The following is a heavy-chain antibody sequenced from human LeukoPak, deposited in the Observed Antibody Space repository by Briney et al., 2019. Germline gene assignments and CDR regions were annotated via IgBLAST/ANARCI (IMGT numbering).Heavy chain of an antibody. CDR1: GFTFSSYE. CDR2: ISSSGSTI. D-gene: IGHD3-10*01. CDR3: AREEPYYYGSGAYYGMDV. V-gene: IGHV3-48*03. J-gene: IGHJ6*02. Sequence: GGSLRLSCAASGFTFSSYEMNWVRQAPGKGLEWVSYISSSGSTIYYADSVKGRFTISRDNAKNSLYLQMNSLRAEDTAVYYCAREEPYYYGSGAYYGMDVWGQETTVTVSS.